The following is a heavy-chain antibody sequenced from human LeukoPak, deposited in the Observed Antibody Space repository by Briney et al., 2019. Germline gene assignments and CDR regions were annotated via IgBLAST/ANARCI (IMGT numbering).Heavy chain of an antibody. CDR3: ARGGAYCGGDCYWVDY. Sequence: SQTLSLTCAVSGGSISSYYWSWIRQPPGKGLEWIGYIYYSGSTNYNPSLKSRVTISVDTSKNQFSLKLSSVTAADTAVYYCARGGAYCGGDCYWVDYWGQGTLATVSS. J-gene: IGHJ4*02. CDR2: IYYSGST. CDR1: GGSISSYY. D-gene: IGHD2-21*02. V-gene: IGHV4-59*01.